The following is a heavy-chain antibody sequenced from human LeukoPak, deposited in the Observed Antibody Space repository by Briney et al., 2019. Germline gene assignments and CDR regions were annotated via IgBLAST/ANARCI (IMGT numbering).Heavy chain of an antibody. Sequence: GGSLRLSCAASGFTFSSYGMHWVRQAPGKGLEWVAFIRYDGSNKYYADSVKGRFTISRDNSKDTLYLQMNSLRADDTAVYYCARGVSSTSNLDYWGQGTLVTVSS. D-gene: IGHD2-2*01. CDR1: GFTFSSYG. CDR3: ARGVSSTSNLDY. V-gene: IGHV3-30*02. J-gene: IGHJ4*02. CDR2: IRYDGSNK.